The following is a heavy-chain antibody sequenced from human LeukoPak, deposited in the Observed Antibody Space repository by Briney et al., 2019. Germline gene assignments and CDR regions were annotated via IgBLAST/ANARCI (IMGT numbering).Heavy chain of an antibody. Sequence: GGSLRLSCAASGFTFSSYDMSWVRQAPGKGLEWVSAIGGSGGSTYYADSVKGRFTISRDNSKNTLYLQMNSLRAEDTAVYYCAKERNIVVVVAATNWGQGTLVTVSS. CDR1: GFTFSSYD. D-gene: IGHD2-15*01. CDR2: IGGSGGST. CDR3: AKERNIVVVVAATN. V-gene: IGHV3-23*01. J-gene: IGHJ4*02.